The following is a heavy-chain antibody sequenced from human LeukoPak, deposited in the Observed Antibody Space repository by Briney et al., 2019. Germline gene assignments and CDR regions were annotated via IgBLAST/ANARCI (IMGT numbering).Heavy chain of an antibody. CDR3: AKGIWVVRGVIGDAFDI. V-gene: IGHV3-30*18. J-gene: IGHJ3*02. D-gene: IGHD3-10*01. CDR2: ISYDGSNK. CDR1: GFTFSNYG. Sequence: GGSLRLSCAASGFTFSNYGMHWVRQAPGKGLEWVAVISYDGSNKYYADSVKGRFTISRDNSKNTLYLQMSSLRAEDTAVYYCAKGIWVVRGVIGDAFDIWGQWTVVTVSS.